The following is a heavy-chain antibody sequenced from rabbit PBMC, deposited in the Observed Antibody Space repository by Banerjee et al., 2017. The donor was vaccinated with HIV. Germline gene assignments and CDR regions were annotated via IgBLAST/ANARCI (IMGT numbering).Heavy chain of an antibody. J-gene: IGHJ4*01. CDR3: VRETETYADDVDWIYYFNL. CDR1: GFDFSSYY. CDR2: ILPGSGDT. V-gene: IGHV1S7*01. D-gene: IGHD6-1*01. Sequence: QLKETGGGLVQPGGSLTLSCKASGFDFSSYYMSWVRQAPGKGLEWIGCILPGSGDTDYASWVNGRFTISSHNAQNTLYLQLNSLTAADTATYFCVRETETYADDVDWIYYFNLWGPGTLVTVS.